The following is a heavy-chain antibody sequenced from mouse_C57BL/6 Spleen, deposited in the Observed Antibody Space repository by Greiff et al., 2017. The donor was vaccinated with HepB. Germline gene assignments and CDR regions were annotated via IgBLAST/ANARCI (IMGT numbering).Heavy chain of an antibody. Sequence: VQLQQSGAELVRPGASVTLSCKASGYTFTDYEMHWVKQTPVHGLEWIGAIDPETGGTAYNQKFKGKAILTADKSSSTAYMELRSLTSEDSAVYYCTGYPYWYFDVWGTGTTVTVSS. D-gene: IGHD1-2*01. CDR1: GYTFTDYE. J-gene: IGHJ1*03. CDR2: IDPETGGT. V-gene: IGHV1-15*01. CDR3: TGYPYWYFDV.